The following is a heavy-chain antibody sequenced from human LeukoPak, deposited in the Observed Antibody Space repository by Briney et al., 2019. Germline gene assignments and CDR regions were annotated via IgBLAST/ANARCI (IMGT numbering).Heavy chain of an antibody. CDR2: IYPGDSDT. Sequence: GESLKISCKGSGYSFTSYWIGWVRQVPGKGLEWMGIIYPGDSDTRYSPSFQGRVTISADKSISTAYLQWSSLKASDTAMYYCARRDLRVGGYDLEAFDYWGQGTLVTVSS. CDR3: ARRDLRVGGYDLEAFDY. CDR1: GYSFTSYW. V-gene: IGHV5-51*01. J-gene: IGHJ4*02. D-gene: IGHD5-12*01.